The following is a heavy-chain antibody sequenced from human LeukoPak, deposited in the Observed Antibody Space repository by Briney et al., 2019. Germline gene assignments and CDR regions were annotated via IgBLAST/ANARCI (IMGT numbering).Heavy chain of an antibody. CDR3: AKDEVVVPAAIPFQH. J-gene: IGHJ1*01. Sequence: PGGSLRLSCAASGFTFSSYGMHWVRQAPGKGLEWVAFIRYDGSNKYYADSVKGRFTISRDNSKNTLYLQMNSLRAEDTAVYYCAKDEVVVPAAIPFQHWGQGTLVTVSS. V-gene: IGHV3-30*02. CDR2: IRYDGSNK. D-gene: IGHD2-2*01. CDR1: GFTFSSYG.